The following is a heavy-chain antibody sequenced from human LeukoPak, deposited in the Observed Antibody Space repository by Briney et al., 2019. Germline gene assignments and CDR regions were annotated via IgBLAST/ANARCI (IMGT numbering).Heavy chain of an antibody. J-gene: IGHJ4*02. V-gene: IGHV1-3*01. CDR2: INAGNGDT. D-gene: IGHD3-22*01. Sequence: ASVKVSCKASGYTFTTYAIHWVRQAPGQRLEWMAWINAGNGDTKYSQKFQGRVTIARDTSASTAYMELSSLRSEDTAVYYCAINPNSSGYLRHWGQGTLVTVSS. CDR3: AINPNSSGYLRH. CDR1: GYTFTTYA.